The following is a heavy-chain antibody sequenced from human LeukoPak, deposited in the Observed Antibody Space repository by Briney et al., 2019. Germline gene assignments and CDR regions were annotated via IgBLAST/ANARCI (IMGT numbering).Heavy chain of an antibody. CDR2: INTNTGNP. J-gene: IGHJ4*02. CDR1: GYTFSSNA. Sequence: ASVKVSCKASGYTFSSNAINWVRQAPGQGLEWMGWINTNTGNPTYAQGFTGRFVFSLDTSVSTAYLQISSLKAEDTAVYYCARDGQWLVGPSFDYWGQGTLVTVSS. V-gene: IGHV7-4-1*02. D-gene: IGHD6-19*01. CDR3: ARDGQWLVGPSFDY.